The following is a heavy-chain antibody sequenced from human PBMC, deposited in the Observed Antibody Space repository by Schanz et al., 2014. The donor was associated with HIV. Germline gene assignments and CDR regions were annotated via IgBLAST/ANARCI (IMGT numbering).Heavy chain of an antibody. J-gene: IGHJ4*02. D-gene: IGHD3-22*01. Sequence: EVQLLESGGGLAQPGGSLRLSCGASGFTFGSYAMGWVRQTPGKGLEWVSAIVSSGGDTYYADFVEGRFTISRDNSKNTLYLQMHSLRAEDTAVYYCAKGRGTYSSGYYDPPDYWGQGTLVTVSS. CDR3: AKGRGTYSSGYYDPPDY. V-gene: IGHV3-23*01. CDR1: GFTFGSYA. CDR2: IVSSGGDT.